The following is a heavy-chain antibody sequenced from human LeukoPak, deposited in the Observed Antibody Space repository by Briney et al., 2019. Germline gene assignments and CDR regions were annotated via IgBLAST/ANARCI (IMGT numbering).Heavy chain of an antibody. CDR2: ISYDGSNK. D-gene: IGHD3-16*02. CDR1: GFTFSSYG. Sequence: PGRSLRLSCAASGFTFSSYGMHWVRQAPGKGLEWVAVISYDGSNKYYADSVKGRFTISRDNSKNTLYLQMNSLRAEDTAVYYCAKAMNTPVAMITFGGVIVPPGYWGQGTLVTVSS. J-gene: IGHJ4*02. CDR3: AKAMNTPVAMITFGGVIVPPGY. V-gene: IGHV3-30*18.